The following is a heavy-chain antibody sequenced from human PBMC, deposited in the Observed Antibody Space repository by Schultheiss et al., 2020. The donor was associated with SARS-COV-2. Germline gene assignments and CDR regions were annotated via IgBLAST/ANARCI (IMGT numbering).Heavy chain of an antibody. CDR2: IYPGDSDT. V-gene: IGHV5-51*01. D-gene: IGHD3-22*01. J-gene: IGHJ6*03. CDR3: ARPARVSSGYYKRYYYYYMDV. Sequence: GESLKISCKGSGYSFTSYWIGWVRQMPGKGLEWMGIIYPGDSDTTYSPSFQGQVTISADKSISTAYLQWSSLKASDTAMYYCARPARVSSGYYKRYYYYYMDVWGKGTTVTVSS. CDR1: GYSFTSYW.